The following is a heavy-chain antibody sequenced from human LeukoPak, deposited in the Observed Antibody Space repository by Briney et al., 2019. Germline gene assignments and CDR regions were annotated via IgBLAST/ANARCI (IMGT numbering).Heavy chain of an antibody. Sequence: GGSLRLSCAASGFTFDDYAIHWVRQAPGKGLEWVSGISWNSGSIGYADSVKGRFTISRDNAKNTLYLEMNSLRAEDTAVYYCAGGYYYDSSGHYMQGGMDVWGPGTTVTVSS. CDR3: AGGYYYDSSGHYMQGGMDV. CDR1: GFTFDDYA. J-gene: IGHJ6*02. D-gene: IGHD3-22*01. CDR2: ISWNSGSI. V-gene: IGHV3-9*01.